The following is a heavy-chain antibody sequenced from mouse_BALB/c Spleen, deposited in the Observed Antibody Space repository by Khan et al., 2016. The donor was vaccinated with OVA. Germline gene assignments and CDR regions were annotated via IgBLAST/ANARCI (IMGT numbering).Heavy chain of an antibody. CDR1: GFNIKDTY. Sequence: VQLKESGAELVKPGASVKLSCSASGFNIKDTYIHWMKQRPEQGLEWIGRIDPPYDDSKYGPKFQAKATLTADMSFNTAYLQLSNLNTEDTAVYDCATLYGNPMAFWGQGTLVSVSA. CDR2: IDPPYDDS. V-gene: IGHV14-3*02. J-gene: IGHJ3*01. D-gene: IGHD2-1*01. CDR3: ATLYGNPMAF.